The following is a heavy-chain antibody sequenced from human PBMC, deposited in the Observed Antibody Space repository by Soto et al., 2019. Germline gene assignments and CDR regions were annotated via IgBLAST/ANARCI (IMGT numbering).Heavy chain of an antibody. CDR1: GGSISRYY. CDR3: AREYYGDYSDY. Sequence: PSETLSLTCTVSGGSISRYYWSWIRQPPGKGLEWIGYIYYSGSTNYNPSLKSRVTISVDTSKNQFSLKLSSVTAADTAVYYCAREYYGDYSDYWGQGTLVTVSS. J-gene: IGHJ4*02. V-gene: IGHV4-59*01. D-gene: IGHD4-17*01. CDR2: IYYSGST.